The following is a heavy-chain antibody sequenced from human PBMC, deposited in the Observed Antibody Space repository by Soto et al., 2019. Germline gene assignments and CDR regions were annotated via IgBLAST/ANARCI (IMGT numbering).Heavy chain of an antibody. CDR1: GYTFTSFG. Sequence: ASVKVSCKASGYTFTSFGINWVRQAPGQGLEWMGRISVYNDNTNHGQKFQGRVTMTTDKSTGTAYMELRSLRSDDTAVYYCERDRALGGEAFDIWGQGTLVTVSS. D-gene: IGHD3-3*02. V-gene: IGHV1-18*04. CDR2: ISVYNDNT. J-gene: IGHJ3*02. CDR3: ERDRALGGEAFDI.